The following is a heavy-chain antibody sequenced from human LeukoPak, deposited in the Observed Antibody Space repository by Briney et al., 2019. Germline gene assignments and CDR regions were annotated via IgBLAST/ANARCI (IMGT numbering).Heavy chain of an antibody. CDR1: GGSISSGGYY. CDR3: AREEGHLYYFDY. J-gene: IGHJ4*02. V-gene: IGHV4-39*02. Sequence: SETLSLTCTVSGGSISSGGYYWNWIRQHPGKGLEWIGSIYYSGSTYYNPSLKSRVTISVDTSKNQFSLKLSSVTAADTAVYYCAREEGHLYYFDYWGQGTLVTVSS. CDR2: IYYSGST.